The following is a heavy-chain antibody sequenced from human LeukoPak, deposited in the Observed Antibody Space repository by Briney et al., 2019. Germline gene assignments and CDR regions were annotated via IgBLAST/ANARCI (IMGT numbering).Heavy chain of an antibody. CDR2: INAGNGNT. V-gene: IGHV1-3*01. CDR1: GYTFTSYA. J-gene: IGHJ4*02. D-gene: IGHD3-10*01. CDR3: ARPSSYYYGSGTPSGGFDY. Sequence: GASVKVSCKASGYTFTSYAMHWVRQAPGQRLEWMGWINAGNGNTKYSQKFQGRVTITRDTSASTAYMELSSLRSEDTAVYYCARPSSYYYGSGTPSGGFDYWGQGTLVTVSS.